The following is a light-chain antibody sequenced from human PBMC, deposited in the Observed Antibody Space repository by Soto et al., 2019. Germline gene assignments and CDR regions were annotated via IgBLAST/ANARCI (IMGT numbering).Light chain of an antibody. Sequence: DIQMNQSPSSLSASVGDRVSITCRASQTINSYLNWFQQKPGEAPKLLIYTASTLQGGVPSRFSGSGSGTDFTLTISSLQPEDFATYYCQQGYATPFTFGQGTRLDIK. CDR2: TAS. J-gene: IGKJ5*01. CDR3: QQGYATPFT. CDR1: QTINSY. V-gene: IGKV1-39*01.